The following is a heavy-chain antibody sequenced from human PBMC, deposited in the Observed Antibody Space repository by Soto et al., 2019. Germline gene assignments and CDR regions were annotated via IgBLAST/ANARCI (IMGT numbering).Heavy chain of an antibody. Sequence: QLQLQESGPGLVKPSETLSLTCTVSGGSISSSSYYWGWIRQPPGKGLEWIGSIYYSGSTYYNPSLKSRVTISLDTSKNQFSLKLSSVTAADTAVYYCARHFNYYGSGSYYIDYWGQGTLVTVSS. V-gene: IGHV4-39*01. J-gene: IGHJ4*02. CDR3: ARHFNYYGSGSYYIDY. D-gene: IGHD3-10*01. CDR1: GGSISSSSYY. CDR2: IYYSGST.